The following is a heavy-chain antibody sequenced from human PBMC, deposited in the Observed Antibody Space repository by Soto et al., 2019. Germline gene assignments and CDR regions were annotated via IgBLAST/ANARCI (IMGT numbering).Heavy chain of an antibody. CDR3: ARGTLSTVVTR. CDR2: IYYSGST. Sequence: SETLSLTCTVSGGSISSYYWSWIRQPPGKGLEWIGYIYYSGSTNYNPSLKSRVTISVDTSKNQFSLKLSSVTAADTVVYYCARGTLSTVVTRWGQGTLVTVSS. V-gene: IGHV4-59*01. CDR1: GGSISSYY. J-gene: IGHJ4*02. D-gene: IGHD4-17*01.